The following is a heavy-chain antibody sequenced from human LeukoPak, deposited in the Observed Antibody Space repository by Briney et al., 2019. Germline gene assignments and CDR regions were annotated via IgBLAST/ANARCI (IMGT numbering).Heavy chain of an antibody. CDR1: GFTFRGYW. CDR2: ISPDGAVK. V-gene: IGHV3-7*01. J-gene: IGHJ4*02. CDR3: AKDSTGDGYNLFDY. D-gene: IGHD5-24*01. Sequence: PGGSLRLSCAASGFTFRGYWMSWVRQAPGKGLEWVVNISPDGAVKYYLDSVKGRFTISRDNAKNSLYLQMNSLRAEDTAVYYCAKDSTGDGYNLFDYWGQGTLVTVSS.